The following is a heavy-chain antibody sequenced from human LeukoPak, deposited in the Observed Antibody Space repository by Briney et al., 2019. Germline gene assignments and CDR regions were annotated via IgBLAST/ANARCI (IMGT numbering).Heavy chain of an antibody. CDR3: AKGPAVHDAFDL. CDR2: IRGSGGVT. J-gene: IGHJ3*01. CDR1: GFTFSNYA. Sequence: PGGSLRLSCAASGFTFSNYAMSWVRQAPGQRLEWVSVIRGSGGVTSYADSARGRLTISRDIYKNTVYLQMDSLRADDTAVYYCAKGPAVHDAFDLWGQGTMVTVSS. V-gene: IGHV3-23*01.